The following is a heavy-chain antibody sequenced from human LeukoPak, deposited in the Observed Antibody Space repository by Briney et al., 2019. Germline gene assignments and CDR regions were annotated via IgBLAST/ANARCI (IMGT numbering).Heavy chain of an antibody. V-gene: IGHV4-59*01. CDR1: GGSISSYY. CDR3: AREVTERYFDWLPSPYYFDY. J-gene: IGHJ4*02. Sequence: KSSETLSLTCTVSGGSISSYYWSWIRQPPGKGLEWIGYIYYSGSTNYNPSLKSRVTISVDTSKNQFSLKLSSVTAADTAVYYCAREVTERYFDWLPSPYYFDYWGQGTLVTVSS. CDR2: IYYSGST. D-gene: IGHD3-9*01.